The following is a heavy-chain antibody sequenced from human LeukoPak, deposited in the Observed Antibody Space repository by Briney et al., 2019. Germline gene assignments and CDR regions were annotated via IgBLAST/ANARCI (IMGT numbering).Heavy chain of an antibody. CDR2: INHSGST. D-gene: IGHD6-13*01. Sequence: SETLSLTCAVYGGSFSGYYWSWIRQPPGKGPEWIGEINHSGSTNYNPSLKSRVTISVDTSKNQFSLKLSSVTAADTAVYYCARVRGYSSSWYRYYFDYWGQGTLVTVSS. CDR1: GGSFSGYY. J-gene: IGHJ4*02. V-gene: IGHV4-34*01. CDR3: ARVRGYSSSWYRYYFDY.